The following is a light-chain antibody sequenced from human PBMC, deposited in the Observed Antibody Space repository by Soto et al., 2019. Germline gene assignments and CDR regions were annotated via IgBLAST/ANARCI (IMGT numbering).Light chain of an antibody. J-gene: IGLJ2*01. CDR1: SNDIGTYNF. CDR3: CSYAGTFVV. CDR2: DVT. Sequence: QSALTQPRSVSGSPGQSVTISCTGTSNDIGTYNFVSWYQKHPGKAPKLIIYDVTKRPSGVPDRFSGSKSVNTASLTISGLQAEDEADYYCCSYAGTFVVFGGGTKLTVL. V-gene: IGLV2-11*01.